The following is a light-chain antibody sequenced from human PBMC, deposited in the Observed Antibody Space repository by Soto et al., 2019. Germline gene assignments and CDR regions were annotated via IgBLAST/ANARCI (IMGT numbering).Light chain of an antibody. CDR3: MQIIQLRIT. CDR2: QVS. Sequence: EIVLTQSPLSLSVTPGQPASISCKSSQGLVYSDVETFLYWYLLKSGQPPQLLISQVSIRFSGVSDRISGSESGTDFTLKISRVNVEDGGVYYCMQIIQLRITLAQGTRLEIK. J-gene: IGKJ5*01. V-gene: IGKV2D-29*01. CDR1: QGLVYSDVETF.